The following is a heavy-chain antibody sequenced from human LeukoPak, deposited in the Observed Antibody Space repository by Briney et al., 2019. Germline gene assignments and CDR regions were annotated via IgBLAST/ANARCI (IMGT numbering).Heavy chain of an antibody. D-gene: IGHD1-26*01. V-gene: IGHV3-64*01. CDR2: ITNNGGNT. CDR3: ARGGYYAASDC. J-gene: IGHJ4*02. CDR1: GLTFSSHA. Sequence: AGGSLRLSCAASGLTFSSHAMHWVRQAPGKGLEYVSAITNNGGNTYYANSVKGRFTISRDNSKNTLFLLMDSLTAEDMAVYYCARGGYYAASDCWGQGTLVTDSS.